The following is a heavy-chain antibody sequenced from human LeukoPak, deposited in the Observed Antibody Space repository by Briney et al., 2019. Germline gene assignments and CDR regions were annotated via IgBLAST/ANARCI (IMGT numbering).Heavy chain of an antibody. Sequence: ASVKVSCKASGYTFTSYGISWVRQAPGQGLEWMGWISAYNGNTNYAQKLQGRVTMTTDTSTSTAYMELRSLRSDDTAVYYCARGYCSTTSCYTPDVWGKGTTVAVSS. J-gene: IGHJ6*03. D-gene: IGHD2-2*02. V-gene: IGHV1-18*01. CDR2: ISAYNGNT. CDR3: ARGYCSTTSCYTPDV. CDR1: GYTFTSYG.